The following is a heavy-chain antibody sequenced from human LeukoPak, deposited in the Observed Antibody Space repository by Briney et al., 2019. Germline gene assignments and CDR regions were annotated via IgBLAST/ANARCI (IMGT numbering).Heavy chain of an antibody. CDR3: ARGFLEWLLYRCGFDY. J-gene: IGHJ4*02. CDR1: GFTFSSYE. CDR2: ISSSGSTI. D-gene: IGHD3-3*01. Sequence: GGSLRLSCAASGFTFSSYEMNWVRQAPGKGLEWVSYISSSGSTIYYADSVKGRFTISRDNAKNSLYLQMNSPRAEDTAVYYCARGFLEWLLYRCGFDYWGQGTLVTVSS. V-gene: IGHV3-48*03.